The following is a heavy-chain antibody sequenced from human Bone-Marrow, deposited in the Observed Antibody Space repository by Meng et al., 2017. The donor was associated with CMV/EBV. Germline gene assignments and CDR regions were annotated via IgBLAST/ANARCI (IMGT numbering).Heavy chain of an antibody. CDR2: IYYSGST. D-gene: IGHD3-3*01. CDR3: AREGYEQYTSYYDAASWFDP. V-gene: IGHV4-61*01. Sequence: SETLSLTCTVSGGSISSSSYYWGWIRQPPGKGLEWIGYIYYSGSTNYNPSLKSRVTISVDTSKNQFSLKLSSVTAADTAVYYCAREGYEQYTSYYDAASWFDPWGQGTLVTVSS. J-gene: IGHJ5*02. CDR1: GGSISSSSYY.